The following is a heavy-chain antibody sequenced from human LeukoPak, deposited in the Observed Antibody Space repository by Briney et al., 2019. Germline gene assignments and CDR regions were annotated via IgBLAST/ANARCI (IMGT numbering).Heavy chain of an antibody. CDR3: ARDLEIVAAGWYFDL. D-gene: IGHD6-13*01. CDR1: GFIFSNYA. J-gene: IGHJ2*01. Sequence: GGSLRLSCAAPGFIFSNYAMTWVRQAPGKGLEWVSSISMTGGSTYYADSVKGRFTISRDNSKNTLLLQMKDLRAEDTAVYYCARDLEIVAAGWYFDLWGRGTLVIVSS. CDR2: ISMTGGST. V-gene: IGHV3-23*01.